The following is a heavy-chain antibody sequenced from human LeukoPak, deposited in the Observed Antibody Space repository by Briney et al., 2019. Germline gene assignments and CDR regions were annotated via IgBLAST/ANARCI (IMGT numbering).Heavy chain of an antibody. D-gene: IGHD2-15*01. CDR1: GGSISSSSYY. V-gene: IGHV4-39*01. CDR2: IYYSGST. J-gene: IGHJ4*02. Sequence: SETLSLTCTVSGGSISSSSYYCGWIRKPPGKGLGWIGSIYYSGSTYYNPSLKSRVTISVDTSKNQFSLKLSSVTAADTAVYYCARHPLYCSGGSCYSFDYWGQGTLVTVSS. CDR3: ARHPLYCSGGSCYSFDY.